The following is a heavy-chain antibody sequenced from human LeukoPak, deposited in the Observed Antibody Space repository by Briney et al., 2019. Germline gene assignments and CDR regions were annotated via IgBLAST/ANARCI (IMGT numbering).Heavy chain of an antibody. Sequence: PSGTLSLTCAVFGGSISSSNWWSWVRQPPGKGLEWIGEIYHSGSTNYNPSLKSRVTISVDKSKNQFSLNLSSVTAADTAVYYCARGKDDYDFWSGYPHWGQGTLVTVSS. J-gene: IGHJ4*02. CDR1: GGSISSSNW. CDR2: IYHSGST. CDR3: ARGKDDYDFWSGYPH. V-gene: IGHV4-4*02. D-gene: IGHD3-3*01.